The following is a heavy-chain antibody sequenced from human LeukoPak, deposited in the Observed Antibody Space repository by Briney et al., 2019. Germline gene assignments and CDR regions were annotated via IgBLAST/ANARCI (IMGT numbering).Heavy chain of an antibody. CDR2: IIPIFGTA. J-gene: IGHJ6*03. CDR3: ARTPQHSYYYYNMDV. Sequence: SVKVSCKASGGTFSTYAITWVRQAPGQGLEWMGGIIPIFGTANYAQKFQDRVTITTDASTSTVYMELTSLRSEHTAVYYCARTPQHSYYYYNMDVWGKGTTVTVAS. V-gene: IGHV1-69*05. CDR1: GGTFSTYA. D-gene: IGHD5-18*01.